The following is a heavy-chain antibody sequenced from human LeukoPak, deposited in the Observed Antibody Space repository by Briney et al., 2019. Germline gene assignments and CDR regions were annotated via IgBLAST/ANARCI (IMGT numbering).Heavy chain of an antibody. V-gene: IGHV3-74*01. D-gene: IGHD6-19*01. J-gene: IGHJ4*02. CDR3: ARDVQAGPGY. CDR2: INSDGSRT. CDR1: GFTFSSYW. Sequence: GGSLRLSCAASGFTFSSYWMHWVRQAPGKGLVWVSRINSDGSRTTYADSVKGRFAISRDNAKNTLHLQMNSLRAEDTAVYYCARDVQAGPGYWGQGTLVTVSS.